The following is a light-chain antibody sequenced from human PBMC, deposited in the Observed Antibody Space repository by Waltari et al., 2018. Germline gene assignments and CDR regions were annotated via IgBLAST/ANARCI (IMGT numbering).Light chain of an antibody. J-gene: IGKJ1*01. Sequence: SSESVLYSSNNKNYVAWYQQRPGQPPKLLIYWASTRESGVPDRFSGSGSGTDFSLTISSLQAEDVAVYYCQQYYSTPRTFGQGTKVGIE. CDR1: ESVLYSSNNKNY. V-gene: IGKV4-1*01. CDR2: WAS. CDR3: QQYYSTPRT.